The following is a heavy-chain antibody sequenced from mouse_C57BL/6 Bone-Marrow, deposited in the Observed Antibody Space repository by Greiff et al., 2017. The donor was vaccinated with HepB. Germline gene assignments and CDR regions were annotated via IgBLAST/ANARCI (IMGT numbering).Heavy chain of an antibody. V-gene: IGHV1-85*01. CDR1: GYTFTSYD. J-gene: IGHJ4*01. D-gene: IGHD4-1*02. CDR2: IYPRDGST. CDR3: ARWQLGRYYAMDY. Sequence: QVHVKQSGPELVKPGASVKLSCKASGYTFTSYDINWVKQRPGQGLEWIGWIYPRDGSTKYNEKFKGKATLTVDTSSSTAYMELHSLTSEDSAVYFCARWQLGRYYAMDYWGQGTSVTVSS.